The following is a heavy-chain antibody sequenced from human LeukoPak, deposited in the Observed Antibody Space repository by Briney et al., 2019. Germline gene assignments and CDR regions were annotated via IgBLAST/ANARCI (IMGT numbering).Heavy chain of an antibody. Sequence: GASVKVSCKASGYTFTGYCIFWVRQAPGRGLEWMGWINPNSGGTNYAQKFQGRVTMTRDTSISTAYMELSRLRSDDTAVFYCTRGHHYFVSGSYYNFWGQGTLVTVSS. CDR1: GYTFTGYC. J-gene: IGHJ4*02. D-gene: IGHD3-10*01. CDR3: TRGHHYFVSGSYYNF. V-gene: IGHV1-2*02. CDR2: INPNSGGT.